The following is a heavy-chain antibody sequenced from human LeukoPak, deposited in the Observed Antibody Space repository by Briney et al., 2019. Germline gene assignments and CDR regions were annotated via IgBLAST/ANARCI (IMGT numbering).Heavy chain of an antibody. J-gene: IGHJ3*02. D-gene: IGHD2-21*01. CDR3: ARDLALSYCGGDSCDI. Sequence: ASVKVSCKASGYTLTSYAMNWVRQAPGQGLEWMGIINPRGGRTSYAQKFQGRVTMTRDTSTSTVYMELSSLRSEDTAVFYCARDLALSYCGGDSCDIWGQGKMVTVSS. V-gene: IGHV1-46*01. CDR2: INPRGGRT. CDR1: GYTLTSYA.